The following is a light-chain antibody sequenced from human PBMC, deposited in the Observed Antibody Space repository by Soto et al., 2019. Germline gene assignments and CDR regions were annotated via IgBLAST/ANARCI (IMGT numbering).Light chain of an antibody. CDR2: GAS. CDR1: QSVSSS. CDR3: LQYNNWWT. Sequence: DMVMTQSPATLSVSPGERATLSCRASQSVSSSLAWYQQKPGRSPRLLIYGASTRAIGIPARFSGSGSGTEFTLIISRLQSADFAVYYWLQYNNWWTFGQGTKVEIK. J-gene: IGKJ1*01. V-gene: IGKV3-15*01.